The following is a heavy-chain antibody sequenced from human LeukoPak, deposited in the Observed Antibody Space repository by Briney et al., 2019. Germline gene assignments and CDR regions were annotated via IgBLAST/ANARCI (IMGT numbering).Heavy chain of an antibody. CDR3: TTDPRS. V-gene: IGHV3-23*01. CDR1: GFTLSSYA. CDR2: ISGSGGST. Sequence: GGSLRLSFAASGFTLSSYAMSWVRQAPGKGLEWVAAISGSGGSTYYADSVKGRFTISRDNSKNTLYLQMNSLRAEDTAVFYCTTDPRSWGQGTLVTVSS. J-gene: IGHJ4*02.